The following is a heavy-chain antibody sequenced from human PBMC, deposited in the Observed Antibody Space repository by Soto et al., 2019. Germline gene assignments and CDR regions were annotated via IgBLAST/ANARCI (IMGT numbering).Heavy chain of an antibody. V-gene: IGHV4-31*03. Sequence: SETLSLTCTVSGGSISSGVYYWSWIRQHPGKGLEWIGYIYYSGSTYYNPSLKSRVTISVDTSKNQFSLKLSSVPAADTAVYHCARGRRHWLARPRGWESTYYNSCGMDVLGHAT. CDR2: IYYSGST. CDR1: GGSISSGVYY. D-gene: IGHD1-1*01. J-gene: IGHJ6*02. CDR3: ARGRRHWLARPRGWESTYYNSCGMDV.